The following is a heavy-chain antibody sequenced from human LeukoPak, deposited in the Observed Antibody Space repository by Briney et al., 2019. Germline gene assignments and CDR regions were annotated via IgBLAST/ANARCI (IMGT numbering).Heavy chain of an antibody. D-gene: IGHD4-17*01. Sequence: GGSLRLSCAASGFTFTTYWMHWVRQAPGKGLVWVSHINSDGSITSYADSVKGRFTISRDNAKNTLYLQMNSLRAEDTAVYYCARDLGESYGDYFSSYYYYGMDVWGQGTTVTVSS. CDR3: ARDLGESYGDYFSSYYYYGMDV. CDR1: GFTFTTYW. J-gene: IGHJ6*02. CDR2: INSDGSIT. V-gene: IGHV3-74*01.